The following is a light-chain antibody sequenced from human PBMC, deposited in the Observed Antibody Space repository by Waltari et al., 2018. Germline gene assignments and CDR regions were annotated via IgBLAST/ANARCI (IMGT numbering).Light chain of an antibody. CDR3: AVWDDTLNGRV. CDR2: NNV. V-gene: IGLV1-44*01. CDR1: SSNIGSNA. Sequence: QSVVTQPPSASGTPGQRVTISCSGSSSNIGSNAVNWYQLLPGQAPKVLIFNNVHRPPGVPDRFSCSRSGTSASLAISGLQSEDEADYFCAVWDDTLNGRVFGGGTKLTVL. J-gene: IGLJ2*01.